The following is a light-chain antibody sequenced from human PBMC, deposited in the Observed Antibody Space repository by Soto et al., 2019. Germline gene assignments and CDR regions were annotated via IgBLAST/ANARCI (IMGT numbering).Light chain of an antibody. CDR2: GAS. V-gene: IGKV3-20*01. J-gene: IGKJ2*01. Sequence: EIVMTQSPGTLSLSPGERATLSCRASQSVSTNFLAWYQQRPGQAPRLLMDGASSSAAGIPDRFSGSGSGTDFTLTISSLEPEDFAVYYCQQYDSSLYTFGQGTKLEIK. CDR3: QQYDSSLYT. CDR1: QSVSTNF.